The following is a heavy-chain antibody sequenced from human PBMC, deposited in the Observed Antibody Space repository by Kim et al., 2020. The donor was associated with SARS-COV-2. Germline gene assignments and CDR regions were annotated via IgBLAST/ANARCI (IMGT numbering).Heavy chain of an antibody. V-gene: IGHV1-3*01. Sequence: ASVKVSCKASGYTFTSYAMHWVRQAPGQRLEGMGWINAGNGNTKYSQKFQGRVTITRDTSASTAYMELSSLRSEDTAVYYCARDKAILEFDPWGQGTLVTVSS. CDR3: ARDKAILEFDP. J-gene: IGHJ5*02. D-gene: IGHD1-1*01. CDR1: GYTFTSYA. CDR2: INAGNGNT.